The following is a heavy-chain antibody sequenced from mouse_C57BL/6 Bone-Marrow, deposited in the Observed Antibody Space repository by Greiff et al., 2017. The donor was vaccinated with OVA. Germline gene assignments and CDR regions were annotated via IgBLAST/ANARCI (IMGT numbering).Heavy chain of an antibody. Sequence: EVKLVESGGDLVKPGGSLKLSCAASGFTFSSYGMSWVRQTPDKRLEWVATISSGGSYTYYPDSVKGRFTISRDNAKNTLYLQMSSLKSEDTAMYYCARHGDYGSFFDYWGQGITLTVSS. CDR2: ISSGGSYT. J-gene: IGHJ2*01. CDR1: GFTFSSYG. D-gene: IGHD1-1*01. V-gene: IGHV5-6*01. CDR3: ARHGDYGSFFDY.